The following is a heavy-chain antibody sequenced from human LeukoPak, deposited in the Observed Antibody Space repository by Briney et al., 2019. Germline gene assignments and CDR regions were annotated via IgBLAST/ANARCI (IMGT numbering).Heavy chain of an antibody. CDR2: IYYSGST. Sequence: SETLSLTCAVSGGSISSYYWTWIRQPPGKGLEWIGYIYYSGSTNYNPSLKSRVTISVDTSENQFSLKLTSVTAADTAVYYCARDREYSSSGLVWFDPWGHGILVTVSS. D-gene: IGHD6-6*01. V-gene: IGHV4-59*12. CDR1: GGSISSYY. CDR3: ARDREYSSSGLVWFDP. J-gene: IGHJ5*02.